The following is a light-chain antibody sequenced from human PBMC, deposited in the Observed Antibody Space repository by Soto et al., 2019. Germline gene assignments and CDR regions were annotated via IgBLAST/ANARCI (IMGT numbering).Light chain of an antibody. CDR2: GAS. CDR3: QQYNNWPKT. Sequence: EIVMTQSPATLSVSPGERATLSCRASQSVSSNLAWYQQKPGQAPRLLIYGASTRATGIPARFSGSGSGTEFTLTISSLQSEEFAVYYCQQYNNWPKTFGQGNKVDNK. J-gene: IGKJ1*01. V-gene: IGKV3-15*01. CDR1: QSVSSN.